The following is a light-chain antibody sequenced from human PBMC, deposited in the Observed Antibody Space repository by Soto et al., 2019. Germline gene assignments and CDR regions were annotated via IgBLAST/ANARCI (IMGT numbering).Light chain of an antibody. CDR3: QQYDNLRIT. V-gene: IGKV1-33*01. CDR2: DAS. CDR1: QDISNY. Sequence: DIQMTQSPSSLSASVGDRVTITCQASQDISNYLNWYQQKPGKAPKLLIYDASTLETGVPSRFSGSGSGTDFTFTISSLQAEDIATYYCQQYDNLRITFGGGTKVEIK. J-gene: IGKJ4*01.